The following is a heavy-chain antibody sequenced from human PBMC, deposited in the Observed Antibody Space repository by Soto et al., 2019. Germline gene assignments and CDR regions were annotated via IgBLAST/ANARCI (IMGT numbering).Heavy chain of an antibody. Sequence: ASVKVSFKASGYTFTSYGISWVRQAPGKGLEWMGWFGAYNGDTNYAQKLQGRVTMTEDTSTDTAYMELSSLRSEDTAVYYCATSFTMIVVVITGFDYWGPG. CDR2: FGAYNGDT. CDR3: ATSFTMIVVVITGFDY. D-gene: IGHD3-22*01. V-gene: IGHV1-18*01. CDR1: GYTFTSYG. J-gene: IGHJ4*02.